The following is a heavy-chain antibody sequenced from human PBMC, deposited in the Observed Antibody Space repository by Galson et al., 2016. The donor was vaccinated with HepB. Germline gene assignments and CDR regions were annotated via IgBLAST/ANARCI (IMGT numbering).Heavy chain of an antibody. Sequence: SLRLSCAASGFAFGSHWMHWVRQVPGKGLVWVSRINSDGTISNYADSVKGRFTISRDNAKNTLYLQMNSLRAEDTAVYFCVRDHSVVPTTAYSWFDPWGRGTLVTLSS. V-gene: IGHV3-74*01. D-gene: IGHD4-23*01. CDR2: INSDGTIS. J-gene: IGHJ5*02. CDR3: VRDHSVVPTTAYSWFDP. CDR1: GFAFGSHW.